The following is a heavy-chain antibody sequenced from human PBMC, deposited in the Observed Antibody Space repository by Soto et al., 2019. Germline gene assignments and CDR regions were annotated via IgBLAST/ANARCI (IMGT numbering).Heavy chain of an antibody. J-gene: IGHJ6*02. Sequence: GGSLRLSCAASGFTFSSYGMHWVRQAPGKGLEWVAVIWYDGSNKYYADSVKGRFTISRDNSKNTLYLQMNSLRAEDTAVYYCAKETIFGVGPGYYGMDVWGQGSTVTVSS. CDR3: AKETIFGVGPGYYGMDV. D-gene: IGHD3-3*01. CDR1: GFTFSSYG. V-gene: IGHV3-33*06. CDR2: IWYDGSNK.